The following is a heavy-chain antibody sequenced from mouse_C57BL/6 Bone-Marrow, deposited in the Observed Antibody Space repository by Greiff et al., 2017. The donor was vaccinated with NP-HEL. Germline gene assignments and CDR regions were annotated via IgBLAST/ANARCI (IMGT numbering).Heavy chain of an antibody. D-gene: IGHD1-1*01. CDR2: IYPRSGNT. CDR1: GYTFTSYG. CDR3: ARCYYGSSGGDFDY. Sequence: VQLQQSGAELARPGASVKLSCKASGYTFTSYGISWVKQRTGQGLEWIGEIYPRSGNTYYNEKFKGKATLTADKSSSTAYMELRSLTSEDSAVYFCARCYYGSSGGDFDYWGQGTTLTVSS. V-gene: IGHV1-81*01. J-gene: IGHJ2*01.